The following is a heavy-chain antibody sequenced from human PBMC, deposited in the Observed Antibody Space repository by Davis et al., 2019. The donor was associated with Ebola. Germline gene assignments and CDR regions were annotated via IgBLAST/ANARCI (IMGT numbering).Heavy chain of an antibody. V-gene: IGHV4-34*01. Sequence: PSETLSLTCAVYGGSFSGYYWSWIRQPPGKGLEWIGEINHSGSTNYNPSLKSRVTISVDTSKNQFSLKLSSVTAADTAVYYCARVGSTIFGVVPGSDYWGQGTLVTVSS. D-gene: IGHD3-3*01. J-gene: IGHJ4*02. CDR2: INHSGST. CDR1: GGSFSGYY. CDR3: ARVGSTIFGVVPGSDY.